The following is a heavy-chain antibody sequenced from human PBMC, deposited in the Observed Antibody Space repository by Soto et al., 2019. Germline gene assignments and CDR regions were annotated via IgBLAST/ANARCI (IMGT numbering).Heavy chain of an antibody. CDR2: INSDGSST. D-gene: IGHD2-15*01. CDR1: GFTFSSYW. V-gene: IGHV3-74*01. J-gene: IGHJ4*02. CDR3: VRTSLVVAAATREDY. Sequence: EVQLVESGGGLVQPGGSLRLSCAASGFTFSSYWMHWVRQAPGKGLVWVSRINSDGSSTSYADSVTGRFTISRDNAKNTLYLHMTRLRAEDTAVYYCVRTSLVVAAATREDYWGQGTLVTVSS.